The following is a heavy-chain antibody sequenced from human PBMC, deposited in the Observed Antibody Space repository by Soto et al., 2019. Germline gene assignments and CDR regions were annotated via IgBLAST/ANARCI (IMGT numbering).Heavy chain of an antibody. D-gene: IGHD3-3*01. V-gene: IGHV4-59*01. Sequence: SETLSLTCTVSGDSISSSYWNSIRQAPGKGLEWIGYIDDTGSTNYNPSLKSRVTLSVDPSNNQYSLKLSSVTAADTAVYYCARGVLEWLLRDSYYYYMDAWGKGTTVTVSS. CDR3: ARGVLEWLLRDSYYYYMDA. CDR2: IDDTGST. CDR1: GDSISSSY. J-gene: IGHJ6*03.